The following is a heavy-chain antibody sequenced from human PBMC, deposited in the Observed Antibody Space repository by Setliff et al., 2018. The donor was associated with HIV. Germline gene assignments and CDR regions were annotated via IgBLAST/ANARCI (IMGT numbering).Heavy chain of an antibody. Sequence: KPSETLSLTCTVSGGSIFSHYWSWIRQPPGKGLEWIGYIYYSGSTNYNPPLKSRVTISVDTSKNQFSLKLSSVTAADTAVYYCASTGGYSYGFFDSWGQGALVTVS. J-gene: IGHJ4*02. CDR1: GGSIFSHY. CDR2: IYYSGST. V-gene: IGHV4-59*11. D-gene: IGHD5-18*01. CDR3: ASTGGYSYGFFDS.